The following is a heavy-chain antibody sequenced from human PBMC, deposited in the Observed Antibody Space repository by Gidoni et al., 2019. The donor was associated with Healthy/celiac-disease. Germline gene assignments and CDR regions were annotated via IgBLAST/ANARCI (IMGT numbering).Heavy chain of an antibody. Sequence: EVQLVESGGGLVQPGGSLRLSCASSGSTFSSYSMNWVRQAPGKGLEWVSYISSSSSTIYYEDSVKGRFTISRDNAKNSLYLQMNSLRDEDTAVYYCARKGEWLSNYGMDVWGQGTTVTVSS. CDR2: ISSSSSTI. CDR3: ARKGEWLSNYGMDV. J-gene: IGHJ6*02. V-gene: IGHV3-48*02. D-gene: IGHD3-3*01. CDR1: GSTFSSYS.